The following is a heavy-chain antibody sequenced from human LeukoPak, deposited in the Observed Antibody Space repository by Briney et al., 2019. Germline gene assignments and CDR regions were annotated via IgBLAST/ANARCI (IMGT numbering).Heavy chain of an antibody. J-gene: IGHJ3*02. V-gene: IGHV3-15*01. CDR3: STDRSMITFGGVIENAFDI. CDR2: IKTKTDGGTT. CDR1: GFTFTDAW. Sequence: GGSLRLSCAASGFTFTDAWMSWVRQAPGKGLEWVGRIKTKTDGGTTDCAAPVKGRFTISRDDSKNTLYLQMNSLKTEDTAVYYCSTDRSMITFGGVIENAFDIWGQGTMVTVSS. D-gene: IGHD3-16*02.